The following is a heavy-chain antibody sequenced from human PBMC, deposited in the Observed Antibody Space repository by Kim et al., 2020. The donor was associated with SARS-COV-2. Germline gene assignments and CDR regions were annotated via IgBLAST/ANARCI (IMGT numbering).Heavy chain of an antibody. J-gene: IGHJ4*02. V-gene: IGHV3-48*02. Sequence: KCRFTISRDNAKNSLYLQMNSLRDEDTAVYYCARDPTYDFWSGYSRSFDYWGQGTLVTVSS. D-gene: IGHD3-3*01. CDR3: ARDPTYDFWSGYSRSFDY.